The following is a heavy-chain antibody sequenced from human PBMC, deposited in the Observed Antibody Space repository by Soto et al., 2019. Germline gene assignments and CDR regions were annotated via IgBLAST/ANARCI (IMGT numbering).Heavy chain of an antibody. Sequence: PSETLSLTCAVSGGSITDYYWSWIRQPPGKGLEWIGYIYHGGSANYSPSLKSRVTISLNTSKSQFYMTLTSVTAADSAVYYRASVDGTPTMTGDYCYYGVDGWGPGTTVTVSS. D-gene: IGHD3-9*01. J-gene: IGHJ6*02. CDR2: IYHGGSA. CDR1: GGSITDYY. CDR3: ASVDGTPTMTGDYCYYGVDG. V-gene: IGHV4-59*01.